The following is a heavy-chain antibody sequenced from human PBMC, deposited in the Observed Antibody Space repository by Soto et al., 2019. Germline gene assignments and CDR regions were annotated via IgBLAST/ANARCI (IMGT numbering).Heavy chain of an antibody. V-gene: IGHV2-5*01. CDR3: AHPPPLHRPYSGGWYPPMDY. CDR2: IYWNDDK. D-gene: IGHD6-13*01. Sequence: SGPTLVNPTQTLTLTCTFSGFSLSTSGVGVGWIRQPPGKALEWLAPIYWNDDKRYSPSLKSRLTITKDTSKNQVVLTMTNMKPVDTATYYCAHPPPLHRPYSGGWYPPMDYWGQETLVTVSS. J-gene: IGHJ4*02. CDR1: GFSLSTSGVG.